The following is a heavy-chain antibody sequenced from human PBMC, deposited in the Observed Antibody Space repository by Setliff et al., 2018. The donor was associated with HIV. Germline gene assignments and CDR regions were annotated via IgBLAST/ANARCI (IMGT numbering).Heavy chain of an antibody. J-gene: IGHJ6*02. D-gene: IGHD3-10*01. Sequence: SVKVSCKASGGTFSNYGMSWVRQAPGQGLEWMGGIIPISGTANYAQKFQGRVTITTDESTSTAYMELSGLRSEDTAVYYCAGFGELLDYYYGMDVWGQGTTVTVSS. CDR1: GGTFSNYG. V-gene: IGHV1-69*05. CDR2: IIPISGTA. CDR3: AGFGELLDYYYGMDV.